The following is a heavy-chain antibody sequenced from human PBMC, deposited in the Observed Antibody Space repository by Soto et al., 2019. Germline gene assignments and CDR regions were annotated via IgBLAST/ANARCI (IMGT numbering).Heavy chain of an antibody. D-gene: IGHD4-17*01. J-gene: IGHJ4*02. CDR1: GFIFSNAC. V-gene: IGHV3-15*07. CDR2: IKGKTDGGTT. Sequence: GGCLRLSCAVSGFIFSNACMNWVRQTPGKGLEWLGRIKGKTDGGTTDYADLVKGRFTISGDDSKNTVFLQMNSLETEDTAVYYCATSGTMVYGDSTRPHFDYWGQGTLVTVSS. CDR3: ATSGTMVYGDSTRPHFDY.